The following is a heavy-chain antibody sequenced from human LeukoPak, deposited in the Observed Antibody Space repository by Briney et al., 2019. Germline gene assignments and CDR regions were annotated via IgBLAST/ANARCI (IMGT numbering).Heavy chain of an antibody. J-gene: IGHJ5*02. CDR1: GGSISSYY. D-gene: IGHD2-15*01. Sequence: PSETLSLTCTVSGGSISSYYWSWIRQPPGKGLEWIGYIYYSGGTNYNPSLKSRVTISVDTSKNQFSLRLSSVTAADTAVYYCAREEGLYCSGGSCYSYWFDPWGQGTLVTVSS. CDR3: AREEGLYCSGGSCYSYWFDP. CDR2: IYYSGGT. V-gene: IGHV4-59*01.